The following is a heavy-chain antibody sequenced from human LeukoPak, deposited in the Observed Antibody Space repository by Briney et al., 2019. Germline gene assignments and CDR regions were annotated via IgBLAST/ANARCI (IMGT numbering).Heavy chain of an antibody. CDR3: ARDRSYSSSYYYGMDV. CDR2: IYYSGNT. Sequence: SETLSLTCTVSGGSISSYYWSWIRQPPGKGLEWIGYIYYSGNTNYNPSLKSRVTISVDTSKNQFSLKLSSVTAAETAVYYCARDRSYSSSYYYGMDVWGQGTTVTVSS. J-gene: IGHJ6*02. D-gene: IGHD6-13*01. V-gene: IGHV4-59*01. CDR1: GGSISSYY.